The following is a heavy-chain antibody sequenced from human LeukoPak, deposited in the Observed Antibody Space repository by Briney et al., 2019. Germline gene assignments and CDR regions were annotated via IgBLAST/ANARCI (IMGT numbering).Heavy chain of an antibody. CDR1: GFTFSSYA. CDR2: ISTSTTTI. Sequence: GGSLRLSCAASGFTFSSYAMSWVRQAPGKGLEWISYISTSTTTIYYANSVKGRFTISRDNAKKSLYLQMNSLRVEDTGVYYCASWGEGALDNWGQGTLVTVSS. J-gene: IGHJ4*02. CDR3: ASWGEGALDN. D-gene: IGHD1-26*01. V-gene: IGHV3-48*01.